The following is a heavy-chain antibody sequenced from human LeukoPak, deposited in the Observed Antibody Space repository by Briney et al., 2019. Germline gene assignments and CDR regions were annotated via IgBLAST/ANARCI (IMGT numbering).Heavy chain of an antibody. CDR3: ARPYYYDSRIDP. CDR2: MYYSGST. J-gene: IGHJ5*02. D-gene: IGHD3-22*01. V-gene: IGHV4-30-4*01. CDR1: GGSITSGDYY. Sequence: SQTLSLTCTVSGGSITSGDYYWSWIRQPPGKGLEWIAYMYYSGSTYYNPSLKSRVTMSADTSKNQFSLKLSSVTAADTAVYYCARPYYYDSRIDPWGQGTLVTVSS.